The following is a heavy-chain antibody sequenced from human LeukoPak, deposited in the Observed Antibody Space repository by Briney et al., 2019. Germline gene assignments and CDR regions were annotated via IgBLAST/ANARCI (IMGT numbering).Heavy chain of an antibody. D-gene: IGHD5-18*01. V-gene: IGHV1-18*01. J-gene: IGHJ4*02. CDR3: AREDLNSYGYSLRHNFDY. Sequence: ASVEVSCKASGYTFTSYGISWVRQAPGQGLEWMGWISAYNGNTNYAQKLQGRVTMTTDTSTSTAYMELRSLRSDDTAVYYCAREDLNSYGYSLRHNFDYWGQGTLVTVSS. CDR1: GYTFTSYG. CDR2: ISAYNGNT.